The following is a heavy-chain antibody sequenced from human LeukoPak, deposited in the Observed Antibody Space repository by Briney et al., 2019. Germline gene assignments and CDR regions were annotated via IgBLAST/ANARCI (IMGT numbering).Heavy chain of an antibody. CDR2: ISWNSGSM. CDR1: GFTFDDYT. J-gene: IGHJ4*02. Sequence: GGSLRLSCAASGFTFDDYTMHWVRQGPGKGLEWVSGISWNSGSMGYADSVKGRFTISRDNAKNSLYLQMNSLRAEDTALYYCARGGSYGGYHSYWGQGTLVTVSS. V-gene: IGHV3-9*01. CDR3: ARGGSYGGYHSY. D-gene: IGHD4-23*01.